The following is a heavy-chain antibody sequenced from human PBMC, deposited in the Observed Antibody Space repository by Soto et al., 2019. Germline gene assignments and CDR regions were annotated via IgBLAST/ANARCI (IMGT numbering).Heavy chain of an antibody. Sequence: QVQLVQSGAEVKKPGASVKISCEASGYTFTNFSIHWVRQAPGQRIEWMGWNNPGSGYTKYSRRFEYRLIITRDRTASTAYMELSILRSEDTAMFSCARGGGVIRNYYGMDVWGQGTTVTVSS. CDR2: NNPGSGYT. CDR3: ARGGGVIRNYYGMDV. J-gene: IGHJ6*02. CDR1: GYTFTNFS. V-gene: IGHV1-3*01. D-gene: IGHD3-16*01.